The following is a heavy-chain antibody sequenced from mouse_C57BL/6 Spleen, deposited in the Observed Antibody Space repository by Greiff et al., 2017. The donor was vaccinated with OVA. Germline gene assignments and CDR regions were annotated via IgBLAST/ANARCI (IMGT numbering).Heavy chain of an antibody. J-gene: IGHJ3*01. CDR2: IDPSDSET. CDR3: ARWDSSGYVRFAY. CDR1: GYTFTSYW. Sequence: VQLQQPGAELVRPGSSVKLSCKASGYTFTSYWMHWVKQRPIQGLEWIGNIDPSDSETHYNQKFKDKATLTVDKSSSTAYMQLSSLTSEDSAVYYCARWDSSGYVRFAYWGQGTLVTVSA. D-gene: IGHD3-2*02. V-gene: IGHV1-52*01.